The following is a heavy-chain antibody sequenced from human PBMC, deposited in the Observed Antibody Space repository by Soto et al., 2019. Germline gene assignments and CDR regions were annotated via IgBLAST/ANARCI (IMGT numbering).Heavy chain of an antibody. Sequence: EVQLVESGGGLVQPGGSLRLSCAASGLTFSNYWMSWVRQAPGKGLEWVASINQDGTLKYYVDSVKGRFTISRDNAQNSFFLQMISLRAEDTAVYYCARWQSSGWYLDIWGQGTLFSVSS. CDR3: ARWQSSGWYLDI. J-gene: IGHJ4*02. D-gene: IGHD6-19*01. CDR1: GLTFSNYW. CDR2: INQDGTLK. V-gene: IGHV3-7*03.